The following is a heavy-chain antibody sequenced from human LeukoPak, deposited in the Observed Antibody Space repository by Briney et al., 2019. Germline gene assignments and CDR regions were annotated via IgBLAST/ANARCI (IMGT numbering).Heavy chain of an antibody. V-gene: IGHV3-21*04. CDR3: ARDGGYSYGYISV. D-gene: IGHD5-18*01. Sequence: PGGSLRLSCAASGFTFSSYEMNWVRQAPGKGLEWVASISTSSSPYIYYADSVKGRFTISRDNAKNSLYLQMNSLRAEDTAVYYCARDGGYSYGYISVWGQGTLVT. J-gene: IGHJ4*02. CDR1: GFTFSSYE. CDR2: ISTSSSPYI.